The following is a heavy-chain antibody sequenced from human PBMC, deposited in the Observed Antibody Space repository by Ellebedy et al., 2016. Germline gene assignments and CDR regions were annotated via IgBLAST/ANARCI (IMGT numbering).Heavy chain of an antibody. CDR3: AKHETDGDYYFDL. J-gene: IGHJ2*01. Sequence: GESLKISCAASGFTFKTYAMSWVRQAPGEGLEWVSTLSGSGPKTYYADSVQGRFTISRDNSKSTLYLQMNSLRAEDTAVDYCAKHETDGDYYFDLWGRGTLVTVSS. CDR1: GFTFKTYA. D-gene: IGHD2-21*01. V-gene: IGHV3-23*01. CDR2: LSGSGPKT.